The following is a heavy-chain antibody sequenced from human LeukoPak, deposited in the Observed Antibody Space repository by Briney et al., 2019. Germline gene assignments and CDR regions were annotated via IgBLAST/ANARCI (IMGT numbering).Heavy chain of an antibody. J-gene: IGHJ5*02. Sequence: PSETLSLTCTVSGYSISSGYYWGWIRQPPGKGLEWIGSIYHSGSTYYNPSLKSRVTISVDTSKNQFSLKLSSVTAADTAVYYCARDRESYYDFWSGLANNWLDPWGQGTLVTVSS. CDR3: ARDRESYYDFWSGLANNWLDP. CDR1: GYSISSGYY. D-gene: IGHD3-3*01. V-gene: IGHV4-38-2*02. CDR2: IYHSGST.